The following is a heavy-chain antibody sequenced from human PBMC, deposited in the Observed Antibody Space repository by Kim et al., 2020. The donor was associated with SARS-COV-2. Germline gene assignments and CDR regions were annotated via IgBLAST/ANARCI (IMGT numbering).Heavy chain of an antibody. Sequence: SETLSLTCTVSGGSISSYYWSWIRQPPGKGLECIGYIYYSGSTNYNPSLKSRVTISVDTSKNQFSLKLSSVTAADTAVYYCARTTVTHGGSDYWGQGTLVTVSS. V-gene: IGHV4-59*01. J-gene: IGHJ4*02. CDR2: IYYSGST. CDR1: GGSISSYY. CDR3: ARTTVTHGGSDY. D-gene: IGHD4-4*01.